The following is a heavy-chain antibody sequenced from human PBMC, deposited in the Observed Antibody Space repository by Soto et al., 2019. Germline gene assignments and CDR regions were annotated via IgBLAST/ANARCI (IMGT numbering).Heavy chain of an antibody. D-gene: IGHD4-17*01. J-gene: IGHJ4*02. CDR2: ISYDGSNK. CDR3: AKDISYGGNGGYADY. CDR1: GFTFSNYG. V-gene: IGHV3-30*18. Sequence: QVQLVESGGGVVQPGRSLRLSCSASGFTFSNYGMHWVRQAPGKGLEWVAVISYDGSNKYYADSVNGRFTISRDNSKNTLYLQMNSLSAEDTAVYYCAKDISYGGNGGYADYWGQGTLGAVSS.